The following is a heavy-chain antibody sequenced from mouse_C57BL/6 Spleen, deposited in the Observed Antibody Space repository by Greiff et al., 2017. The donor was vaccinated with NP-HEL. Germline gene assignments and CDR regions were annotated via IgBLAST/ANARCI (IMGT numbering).Heavy chain of an antibody. J-gene: IGHJ2*01. Sequence: EVKLVESGPELVKPGASVKISCKASGYSFTDYNMNWVKQSNGKSLEWIGVISPNYGTTSYNQKFKGKATLTVDQSSSTAYMQLNSLTSEDSAVYYCARDEGLRRYFDYWGQGTTLTVSS. D-gene: IGHD2-2*01. CDR3: ARDEGLRRYFDY. CDR2: ISPNYGTT. CDR1: GYSFTDYN. V-gene: IGHV1-39*01.